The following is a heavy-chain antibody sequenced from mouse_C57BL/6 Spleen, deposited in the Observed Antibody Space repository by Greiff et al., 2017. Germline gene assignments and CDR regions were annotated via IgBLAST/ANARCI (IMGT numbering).Heavy chain of an antibody. D-gene: IGHD2-5*01. Sequence: VQLQQSGAELVKPGASVKLSCKASGYTFTSYWMQWVKQRPGQGLEWIGEIDPSDGYTNYNQKFKGKATLTVDTSSSTAYMELSSLTSEDSAVXYCERRAYYSNCDAMDYWGQGTSVTVSS. CDR1: GYTFTSYW. CDR3: ERRAYYSNCDAMDY. CDR2: IDPSDGYT. J-gene: IGHJ4*01. V-gene: IGHV1-50*01.